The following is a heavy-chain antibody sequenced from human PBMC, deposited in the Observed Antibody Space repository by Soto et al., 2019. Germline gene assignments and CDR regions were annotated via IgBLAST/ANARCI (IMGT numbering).Heavy chain of an antibody. CDR2: INPSGGST. D-gene: IGHD6-6*01. V-gene: IGHV1-46*01. J-gene: IGHJ6*02. CDR1: GYTFTSCY. CDR3: AREEQLAMGMDV. Sequence: GASVKVSCKASGYTFTSCYMHWVRQAPGQGLEWMGIINPSGGSTSYAQKFQGRVTMTRDTSTSTVYMELSSLRSEDTAVYYCAREEQLAMGMDVWGQGTTVTVSS.